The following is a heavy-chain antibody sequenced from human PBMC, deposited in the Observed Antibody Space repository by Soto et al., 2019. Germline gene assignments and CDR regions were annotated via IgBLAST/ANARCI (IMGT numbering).Heavy chain of an antibody. D-gene: IGHD3-10*01. CDR3: ARIGELSFTDY. V-gene: IGHV3-23*01. Sequence: EVQLLESGGGLVQPGGSLRLSCAASGFSFTTYAMNWVRQAPGKGLEWVSAISSTGGAVFYADSVKGRFTMSRDNPKHTLFLQMNSLRDDDTAVYYCARIGELSFTDYWGHGILVTVSS. J-gene: IGHJ4*01. CDR2: ISSTGGAV. CDR1: GFSFTTYA.